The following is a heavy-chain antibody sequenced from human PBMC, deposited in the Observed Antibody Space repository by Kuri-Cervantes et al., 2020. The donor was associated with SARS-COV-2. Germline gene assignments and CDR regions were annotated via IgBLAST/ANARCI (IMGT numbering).Heavy chain of an antibody. J-gene: IGHJ4*02. CDR3: ARHIAARSPFDY. Sequence: LRLSCTVSGGSISSGDYYWSWIRQPPGKGLKWIGYIYYSGSTYYNPSLKSRVTISVDTSKNPFYLKLSSVTAADTAVYYCARHIAARSPFDYWGQGTLVTVSS. D-gene: IGHD6-6*01. CDR1: GGSISSGDYY. CDR2: IYYSGST. V-gene: IGHV4-30-4*08.